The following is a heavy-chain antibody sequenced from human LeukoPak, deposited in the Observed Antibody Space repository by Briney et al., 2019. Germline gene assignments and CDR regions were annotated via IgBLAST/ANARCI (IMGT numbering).Heavy chain of an antibody. CDR2: IIPIFGTA. CDR3: QAVYGGKGGSFDY. Sequence: SVKVSCKASGGTFSSYAISWVRQAPGQGLEWMGGIIPIFGTANYAQKFQGRVTITADESTSTAYMELSSLRSEDTAVYYCQAVYGGKGGSFDYWGQGTLVTVSS. CDR1: GGTFSSYA. D-gene: IGHD4-23*01. V-gene: IGHV1-69*13. J-gene: IGHJ4*02.